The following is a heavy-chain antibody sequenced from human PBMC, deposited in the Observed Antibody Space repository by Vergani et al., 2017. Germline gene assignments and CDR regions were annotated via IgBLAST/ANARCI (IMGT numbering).Heavy chain of an antibody. J-gene: IGHJ6*03. D-gene: IGHD2-2*02. CDR2: MNPNSGNT. CDR3: ARVPAAIGPHYYYYDMDV. V-gene: IGHV1-8*02. Sequence: QVQLVQSGAEVKKPGASVKVSCKASGYTFTSYDINWVRQATGQGLEWMGWMNPNSGNTGYAQKFQGRVTMTRNTSISTAYMELSSLRSDDTAVYYCARVPAAIGPHYYYYDMDVWGKGTTVTVSS. CDR1: GYTFTSYD.